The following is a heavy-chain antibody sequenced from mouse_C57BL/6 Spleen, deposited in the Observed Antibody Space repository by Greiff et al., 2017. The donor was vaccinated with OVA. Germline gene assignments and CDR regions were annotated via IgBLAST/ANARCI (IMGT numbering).Heavy chain of an antibody. J-gene: IGHJ4*01. CDR3: ARKDDGYYYAMDY. CDR2: IDPSDSYT. CDR1: GYTFTSYW. D-gene: IGHD2-3*01. V-gene: IGHV1-50*01. Sequence: QSCKASGYTFTSYWMQWVKQRPGQGLEWIGEIDPSDSYTNYNQKFKGKATLTVDTSSSTAYMQLSSLTSEDSAVYYCARKDDGYYYAMDYWGQGTSVTVSS.